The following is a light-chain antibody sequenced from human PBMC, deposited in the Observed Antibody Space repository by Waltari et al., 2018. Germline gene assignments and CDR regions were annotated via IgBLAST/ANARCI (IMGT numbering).Light chain of an antibody. Sequence: QSGLTQPPSVSGAPGQRVTISCTGSSSNIGAGYDVHWYQLLPGTAPKLLVCGKSSRPSGVRDRFSVAKSGTSASLAITGLQAEDEACYYCQSYDSSLSGSVFGGGTKLTVL. J-gene: IGLJ2*01. CDR2: GKS. CDR1: SSNIGAGYD. V-gene: IGLV1-40*01. CDR3: QSYDSSLSGSV.